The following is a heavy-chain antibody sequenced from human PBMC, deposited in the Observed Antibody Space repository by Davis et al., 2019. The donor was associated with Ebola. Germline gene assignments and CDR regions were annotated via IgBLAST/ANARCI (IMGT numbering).Heavy chain of an antibody. CDR2: IYPGDSDT. CDR3: ARPHSSYDKWFDY. CDR1: GYSFTSYW. J-gene: IGHJ4*02. D-gene: IGHD5-12*01. V-gene: IGHV5-51*01. Sequence: GESLKISCKGSGYSFTSYWISWVRQMPGKGLEWMGIIYPGDSDTRYSPSFQGQVTILADKSISTAYLQWSSLKASDTAMYYCARPHSSYDKWFDYWGQGTLVTVSS.